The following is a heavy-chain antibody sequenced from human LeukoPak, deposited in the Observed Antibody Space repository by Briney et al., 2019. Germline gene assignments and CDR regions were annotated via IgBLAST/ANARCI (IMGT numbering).Heavy chain of an antibody. CDR1: GFTFSSYG. CDR2: IWYDGSNK. V-gene: IGHV3-33*08. J-gene: IGHJ4*02. Sequence: GGSLRLSCAASGFTFSSYGMRWVRQAPGKGLEWVAVIWYDGSNKYYADSVKGRFTISRDNSKNTLYLQMNSLRADDTAVYFCARDRCGGGSCHYYFDYWGQGTLVTVSS. D-gene: IGHD2-15*01. CDR3: ARDRCGGGSCHYYFDY.